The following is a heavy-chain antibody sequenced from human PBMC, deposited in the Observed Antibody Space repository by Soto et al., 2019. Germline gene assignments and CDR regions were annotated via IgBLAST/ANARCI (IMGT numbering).Heavy chain of an antibody. D-gene: IGHD5-12*01. Sequence: QVQLVQSGAEVKKPGSSVKVSCKASGGTFSNDIITWVRQAPGQGLEWMGRIIPLLVIANYAQKFQGRVTITADKSTSTAYMELNSLRSEDTAVYYCVRDSPIGSTYSGYDGIDYWGQGTLVTVSS. J-gene: IGHJ4*02. V-gene: IGHV1-69*08. CDR2: IIPLLVIA. CDR1: GGTFSNDI. CDR3: VRDSPIGSTYSGYDGIDY.